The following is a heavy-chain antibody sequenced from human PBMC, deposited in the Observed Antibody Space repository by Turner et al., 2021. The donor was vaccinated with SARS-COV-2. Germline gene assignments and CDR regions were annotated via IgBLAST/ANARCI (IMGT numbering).Heavy chain of an antibody. CDR2: ISYDGSNK. V-gene: IGHV3-30-3*01. D-gene: IGHD3-22*01. CDR1: GFTFSSYA. Sequence: QVQLMESGGGVVQPGRSLRLSCAASGFTFSSYAMHWVRQAPGKGLEWVALISYDGSNKYYADSVKGRFTISRDNSKNTLYLQMNSLRAEDTAVYYCARDRDEYYDSANWFDPWGQGTLVTVSS. CDR3: ARDRDEYYDSANWFDP. J-gene: IGHJ5*02.